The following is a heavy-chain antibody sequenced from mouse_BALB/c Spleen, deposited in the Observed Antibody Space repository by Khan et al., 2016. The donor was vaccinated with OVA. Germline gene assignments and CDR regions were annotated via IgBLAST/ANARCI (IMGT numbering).Heavy chain of an antibody. Sequence: QIQLVQSGPELKKPGETVKISCKASGYSFRNFGMNWVKEAPGKGLEWMGWINTYTGEPTYADAFKGRFAFSLETSASTAYLQFSNLTNEDTATYFCARPTYYAYTLAYWGQGTSVTVSS. CDR3: ARPTYYAYTLAY. J-gene: IGHJ4*01. CDR2: INTYTGEP. D-gene: IGHD2-10*01. CDR1: GYSFRNFG. V-gene: IGHV9-3-1*01.